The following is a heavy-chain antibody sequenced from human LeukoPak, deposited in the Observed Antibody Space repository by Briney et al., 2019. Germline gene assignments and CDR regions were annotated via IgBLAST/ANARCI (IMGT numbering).Heavy chain of an antibody. Sequence: GASVKVSCKASGYTFTGYYMHWVRQAPGQGLEWMGWINPNSGGTNYAQKLQGRVTMTRDTSISTAYMELSRLRSDDTAVYYCATQPYYYDSSGYADYWGQGTLVTVSS. CDR3: ATQPYYYDSSGYADY. V-gene: IGHV1-2*02. CDR1: GYTFTGYY. D-gene: IGHD3-22*01. J-gene: IGHJ4*02. CDR2: INPNSGGT.